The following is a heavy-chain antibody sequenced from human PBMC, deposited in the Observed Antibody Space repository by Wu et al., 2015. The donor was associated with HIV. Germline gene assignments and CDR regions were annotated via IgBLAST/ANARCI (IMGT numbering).Heavy chain of an antibody. CDR2: MNPKSGNK. CDR1: GYIFSNHD. D-gene: IGHD3-10*01. J-gene: IGHJ4*02. V-gene: IGHV1-8*01. Sequence: QVQLVQSGAEVKKSGASVKVSCKASGYIFSNHDINWVRQATGQGLEWMGWMNPKSGNKGYAQKLQGQSHHDQGHLHKHSLTWNLRSLTSDDTAVYYCARVTRVYYGSGSYGGNYYFDNWGQGTWSPSPQ. CDR3: ARVTRVYYGSGSYGGNYYFDN.